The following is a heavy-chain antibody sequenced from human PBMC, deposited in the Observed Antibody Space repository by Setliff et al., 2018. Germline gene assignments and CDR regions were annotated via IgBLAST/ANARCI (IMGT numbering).Heavy chain of an antibody. CDR3: ATSDYGDYFIADV. Sequence: LRLSCAASGFTFSSYAMSWVRQAPGKGLNWVSAVSGGGDTTFYAASVKGRFTISRDNARNSLYLQMNSLRAEDTAVYYCATSDYGDYFIADVWGKGTTVTVSS. CDR1: GFTFSSYA. J-gene: IGHJ6*04. V-gene: IGHV3-23*01. D-gene: IGHD4-17*01. CDR2: VSGGGDTT.